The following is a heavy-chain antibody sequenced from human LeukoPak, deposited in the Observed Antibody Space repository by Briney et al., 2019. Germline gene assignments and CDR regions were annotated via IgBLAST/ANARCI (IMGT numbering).Heavy chain of an antibody. D-gene: IGHD2-21*02. V-gene: IGHV4-39*07. CDR1: GGSLSSTTNY. CDR2: IYYRGST. Sequence: PSETLSLTCNVSGGSLSSTTNYWGWIRQPPGRGLEWIGNIYYRGSTYYNPSLKSRVIISLDTSKNQFSLKLSSVTAADTAVYYCASNVLLVTGSGDFWGQGTLVTVSP. J-gene: IGHJ4*02. CDR3: ASNVLLVTGSGDF.